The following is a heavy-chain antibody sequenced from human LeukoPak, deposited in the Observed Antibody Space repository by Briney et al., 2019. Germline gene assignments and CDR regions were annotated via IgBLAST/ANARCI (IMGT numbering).Heavy chain of an antibody. D-gene: IGHD1-26*01. CDR3: ARAVNDGSQENSDY. CDR2: MNPNSGNT. J-gene: IGHJ4*02. CDR1: GYTFTSYD. Sequence: GASVKVSCKASGYTFTSYDINWVRQATGQGLEWMGWMNPNSGNTGYAQKFQGRVTMTRNTSISTAYMELSSLRSEDTAVHYCARAVNDGSQENSDYWGQGTLVTVSS. V-gene: IGHV1-8*01.